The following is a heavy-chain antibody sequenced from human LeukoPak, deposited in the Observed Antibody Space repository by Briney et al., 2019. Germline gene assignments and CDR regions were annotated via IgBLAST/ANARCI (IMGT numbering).Heavy chain of an antibody. Sequence: GGSLRLSCAASGYTFSAYGVTWVRQAPGKGLEWVSPMGVSGDKVHYADSVKGRFAISRDNSKNTLYLQKNSLRAEDEAVYYCAKDPNGDYVGAFDPWGQGTMVIVSS. D-gene: IGHD4-17*01. CDR3: AKDPNGDYVGAFDP. CDR1: GYTFSAYG. V-gene: IGHV3-23*01. CDR2: MGVSGDKV. J-gene: IGHJ3*01.